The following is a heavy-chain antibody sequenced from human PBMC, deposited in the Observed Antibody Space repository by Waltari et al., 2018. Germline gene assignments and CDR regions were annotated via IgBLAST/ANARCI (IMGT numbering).Heavy chain of an antibody. V-gene: IGHV5-51*01. J-gene: IGHJ4*02. CDR1: GLTVPKHW. CDR2: IYPVDSDI. D-gene: IGHD2-15*01. Sequence: EVQLVQSGAEVKKPGESIKISCTVSGLTVPKHWIAWVRQMPGKGLEWVGMIYPVDSDIRYSPSLQGQVTISVDESITTAFLQWTSLKASDTAIYFCARQTAAVDPFDYWGQGTLVTVSS. CDR3: ARQTAAVDPFDY.